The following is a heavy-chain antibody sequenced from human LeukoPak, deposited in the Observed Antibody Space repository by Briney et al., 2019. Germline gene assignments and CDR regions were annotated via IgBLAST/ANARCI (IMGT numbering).Heavy chain of an antibody. Sequence: ASVKVSCKASGGTFISYAISWVRQAPGQGLEWMGGIIPTFGTANYAQKFQGRVTITADESTSTAYMELSSLRSEDTAVYYCARGSGSYYTFDHWGQGTLVTVSS. CDR3: ARGSGSYYTFDH. CDR1: GGTFISYA. V-gene: IGHV1-69*13. CDR2: IIPTFGTA. J-gene: IGHJ4*02. D-gene: IGHD1-26*01.